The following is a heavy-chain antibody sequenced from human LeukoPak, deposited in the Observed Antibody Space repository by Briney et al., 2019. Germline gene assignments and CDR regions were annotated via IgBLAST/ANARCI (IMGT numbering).Heavy chain of an antibody. J-gene: IGHJ4*02. CDR2: ISTSGANT. Sequence: GGSLTLSCVVSGFTFTTHAMSWVHQAPGKGLEWVSSISTSGANTYYTTSVEGRFTISRDISKNTLYLRMNSLRADDAALYYCAYCPLDNCRGGFDFWGRGTLVTVSS. V-gene: IGHV3-23*01. D-gene: IGHD1-1*01. CDR1: GFTFTTHA. CDR3: AYCPLDNCRGGFDF.